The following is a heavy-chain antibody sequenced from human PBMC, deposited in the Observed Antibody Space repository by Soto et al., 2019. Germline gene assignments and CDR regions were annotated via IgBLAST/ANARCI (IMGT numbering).Heavy chain of an antibody. V-gene: IGHV4-30-2*01. J-gene: IGHJ3*02. CDR2: IYHSGST. CDR1: GGSISSGGYS. D-gene: IGHD3-10*01. CDR3: ARGSALRDAFDI. Sequence: SETLSLTCAVSGGSISSGGYSWSWIRQPPGKGLEWIGYIYHSGSTYYNPSLKSRVTISVDRSKNQFSLKLSSVTAADTAVYYCARGSALRDAFDIWGQGTMVTVSS.